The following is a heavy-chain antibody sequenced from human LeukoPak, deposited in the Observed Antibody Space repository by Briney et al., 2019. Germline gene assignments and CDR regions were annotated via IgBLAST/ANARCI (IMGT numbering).Heavy chain of an antibody. V-gene: IGHV3-74*01. CDR2: INSDGSST. CDR3: ARDVYYGSGSYSNDAFDI. CDR1: GFTFSSYG. J-gene: IGHJ3*02. Sequence: GGSLRLSCAASGFTFSSYGMHWVRQAPGKGLVWVSRINSDGSSTSYADSVKGRFAISRDNAKNTLYLQMNSLRAEDMAVYYCARDVYYGSGSYSNDAFDIWGQGTMVTVSS. D-gene: IGHD3-10*01.